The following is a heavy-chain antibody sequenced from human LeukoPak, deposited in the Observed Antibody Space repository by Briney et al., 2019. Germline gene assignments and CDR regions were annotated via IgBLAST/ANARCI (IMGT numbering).Heavy chain of an antibody. CDR1: GGSINSYY. J-gene: IGHJ6*03. CDR2: IYYSGGT. V-gene: IGHV4-59*01. D-gene: IGHD6-13*01. Sequence: PSETLSLTCTVSGGSINSYYWNWIRQPPGKGLEWIGYIYYSGGTNYNPSLKSRVTIAVDTSKNQFSLKLSSVTAADTAVYYCARRAAAVGTYYMDVWGKGTTVTAS. CDR3: ARRAAAVGTYYMDV.